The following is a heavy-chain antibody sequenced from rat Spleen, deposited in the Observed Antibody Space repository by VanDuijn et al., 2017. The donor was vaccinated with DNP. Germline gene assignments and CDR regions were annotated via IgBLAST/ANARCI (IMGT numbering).Heavy chain of an antibody. CDR1: GFTFSSYW. J-gene: IGHJ4*01. V-gene: IGHV5-58*01. D-gene: IGHD2-5*01. Sequence: EVQLVETGGGLVQPGKSLKLSCVASGFTFSSYWMYWIRQAPGKGLEWVATINNDGGSTYYADSVKGRVTISRDNAENTVYLQMNSLRSEDTATYYCAKDRTYGAMDAWGQGTSVTVTP. CDR3: AKDRTYGAMDA. CDR2: INNDGGST.